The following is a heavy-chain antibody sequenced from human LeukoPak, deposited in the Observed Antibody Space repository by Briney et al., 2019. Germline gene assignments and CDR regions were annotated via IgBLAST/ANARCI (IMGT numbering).Heavy chain of an antibody. CDR2: ISGNAGST. CDR1: GFTFSSYA. J-gene: IGHJ4*02. CDR3: ARRPGN. V-gene: IGHV3-23*01. Sequence: PGGSLRLSCAASGFTFSSYAMSWVRQAPGKGLEWVSAISGNAGSTYYADSVKGRFTISRDSSKNTLFLQMNDLTVEDTARYYCARRPGNWGQGILVTVSS. D-gene: IGHD1-14*01.